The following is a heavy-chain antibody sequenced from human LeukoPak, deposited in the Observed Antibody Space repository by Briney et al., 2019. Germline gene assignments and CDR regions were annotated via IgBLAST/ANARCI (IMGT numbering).Heavy chain of an antibody. CDR3: ARDGSFGSSWYMSSHAFDI. D-gene: IGHD6-13*01. CDR1: GYTFTSYD. V-gene: IGHV1-8*03. Sequence: GASVKVSCKASGYTFTSYDINWVRQATGQGLEWMGWMNPNSGNTGYAQKFQGRVTITRNTSISTAYMELSSLRSEDTAVYYCARDGSFGSSWYMSSHAFDIWGQGTMVTVSS. J-gene: IGHJ3*02. CDR2: MNPNSGNT.